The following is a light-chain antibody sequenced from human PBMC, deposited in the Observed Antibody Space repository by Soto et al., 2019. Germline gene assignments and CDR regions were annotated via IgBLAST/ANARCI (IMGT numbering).Light chain of an antibody. J-gene: IGKJ1*01. V-gene: IGKV3-15*01. CDR2: GAS. CDR3: QQYNDWWT. Sequence: EMVMTQSPATLSVSPGERAALSCRASQSVSSNLAWYQQRPGQAPRLLIYGASTRAAGIPARFSGSGPGTEFTLTISSLQSEDSAVYYCQQYNDWWTFGQGTKVDIK. CDR1: QSVSSN.